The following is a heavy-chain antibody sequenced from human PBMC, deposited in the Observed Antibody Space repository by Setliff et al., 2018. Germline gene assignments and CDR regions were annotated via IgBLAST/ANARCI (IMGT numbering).Heavy chain of an antibody. CDR3: VREGVDTRSSTDYRYYMDV. CDR2: TIPMFGST. CDR1: GDTFRSYG. V-gene: IGHV1-69*05. J-gene: IGHJ6*03. Sequence: SVKVSCKASGDTFRSYGISWVRQAPGQGLEWMGGTIPMFGSTSYAQKFQGRFTIITDESTTTAYMELSSLGSEDTAVYYCVREGVDTRSSTDYRYYMDVWGKGTTVT. D-gene: IGHD5-18*01.